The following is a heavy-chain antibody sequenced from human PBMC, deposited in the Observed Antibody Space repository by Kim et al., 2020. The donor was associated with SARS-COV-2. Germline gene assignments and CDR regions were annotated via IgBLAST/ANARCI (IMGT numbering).Heavy chain of an antibody. CDR3: ARGGRGDHFYNGMDV. V-gene: IGHV1-18*01. J-gene: IGHJ6*02. Sequence: ASVKVSCKASGYTFAAYGISWVRQARGQGREWMGGIGAYNGMSDYGQTFHDRITMTTDISSSTAYLEVRSLRSDDTAIYYCARGGRGDHFYNGMDVWGQGTAVIVPS. D-gene: IGHD2-21*02. CDR2: IGAYNGMS. CDR1: GYTFAAYG.